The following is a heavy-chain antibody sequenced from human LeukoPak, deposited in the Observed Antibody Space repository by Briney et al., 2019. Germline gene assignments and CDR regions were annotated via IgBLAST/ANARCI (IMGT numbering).Heavy chain of an antibody. J-gene: IGHJ4*02. V-gene: IGHV1-2*06. CDR1: GYTFTSYD. D-gene: IGHD1-26*01. CDR2: INPNSGGT. CDR3: ARGTDFGATSKLDY. Sequence: ASVKVSCKTSGYTFTSYDINWVRQATGQGLEWMGRINPNSGGTNYAQKFQGRVTMTRDTSISTAYMELSRLRSDDTAVYYCARGTDFGATSKLDYWGQGTLVTVSS.